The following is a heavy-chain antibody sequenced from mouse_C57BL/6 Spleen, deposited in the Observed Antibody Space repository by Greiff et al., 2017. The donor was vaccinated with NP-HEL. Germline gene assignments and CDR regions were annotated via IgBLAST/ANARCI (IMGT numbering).Heavy chain of an antibody. CDR3: ARWGYADYYAMDY. J-gene: IGHJ4*01. CDR2: ISSGSSTI. Sequence: EVQVVESGGGLVKPGGSLKLSCAASGFTFSDYGMHWVRQAPEKGLEWVAYISSGSSTIYYADTVKGRCTISRDNAKSTLFLQMTSLRSEDTAVYYCARWGYADYYAMDYWGQGTSVTVSS. V-gene: IGHV5-17*01. D-gene: IGHD2-2*01. CDR1: GFTFSDYG.